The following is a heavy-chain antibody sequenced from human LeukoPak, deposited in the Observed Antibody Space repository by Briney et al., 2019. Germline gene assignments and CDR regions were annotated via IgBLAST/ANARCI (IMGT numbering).Heavy chain of an antibody. CDR3: AKDGGYCSSTSCGDAFDI. D-gene: IGHD2-2*01. CDR1: GFTFSSYG. J-gene: IGHJ3*02. CDR2: ISGSGGST. Sequence: GGSLRLSCAASGFTFSSYGMSWVRQAPGKGLEWVSAISGSGGSTYYADSVKGRFTISRDNSKNTLYLQMNSLRAEDTAVYYCAKDGGYCSSTSCGDAFDIWGQGTMVTVSS. V-gene: IGHV3-23*01.